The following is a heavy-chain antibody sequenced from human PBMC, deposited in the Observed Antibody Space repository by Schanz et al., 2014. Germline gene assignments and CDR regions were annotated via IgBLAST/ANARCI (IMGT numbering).Heavy chain of an antibody. J-gene: IGHJ4*02. CDR2: ISHDGNNK. V-gene: IGHV3-30-3*02. CDR1: GFTLRSYA. D-gene: IGHD6-13*01. CDR3: AKEKEEVAADGSFFDY. Sequence: QVQLVESGGGLVKPGGSLRLSCAASGFTLRSYAMHWVRQAPGKGLEWAALISHDGNNKHYVDSVKGRFTISRDNSKNTVNLQMNSLRAEDTAVYYCAKEKEEVAADGSFFDYWGQGTLVTVSS.